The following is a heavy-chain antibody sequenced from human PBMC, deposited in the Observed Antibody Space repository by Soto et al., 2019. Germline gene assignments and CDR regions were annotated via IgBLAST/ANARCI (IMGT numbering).Heavy chain of an antibody. J-gene: IGHJ6*04. CDR2: IIPIFGTA. CDR1: GGTFSSYA. D-gene: IGHD2-15*01. Sequence: SVKVSCKASGGTFSSYAISWVRQAPGQGLEWMGGIIPIFGTANYAQKFQGRVTITADKSTSTAYMELSSLRSEDTAVYYCARGYCSGGSCCSLPYYYYGMDVWGKGTTVTVSS. V-gene: IGHV1-69*06. CDR3: ARGYCSGGSCCSLPYYYYGMDV.